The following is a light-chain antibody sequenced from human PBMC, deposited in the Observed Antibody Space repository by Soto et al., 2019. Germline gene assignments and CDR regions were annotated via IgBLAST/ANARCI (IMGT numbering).Light chain of an antibody. CDR2: EVS. CDR3: SSYTSSSTAIV. V-gene: IGLV2-14*01. J-gene: IGLJ1*01. Sequence: QSVLTRPASVSGSPGQSITISCTGTSSDVGGYDYVSWYQQHPGKAPKLMIYEVSNRPSGVSNRFSGSKSGNTASLTISGLQAEDEADYYCSSYTSSSTAIVFXTGTKVTVL. CDR1: SSDVGGYDY.